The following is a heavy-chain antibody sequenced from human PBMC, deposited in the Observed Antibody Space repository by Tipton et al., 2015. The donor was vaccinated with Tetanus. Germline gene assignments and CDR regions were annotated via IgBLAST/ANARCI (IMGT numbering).Heavy chain of an antibody. V-gene: IGHV4-4*07. Sequence: TLSLTCTVSGGSISGFYWSWIRQPAGKGLEWIGRIYTSGSTNYNPSLKSRVTTSVDTSKNMLSLVLTSVTAADTAVYFCARHAGNNDFWSGYEHNWFDSWGQGVLVSVSS. J-gene: IGHJ5*01. D-gene: IGHD3-3*01. CDR3: ARHAGNNDFWSGYEHNWFDS. CDR2: IYTSGST. CDR1: GGSISGFY.